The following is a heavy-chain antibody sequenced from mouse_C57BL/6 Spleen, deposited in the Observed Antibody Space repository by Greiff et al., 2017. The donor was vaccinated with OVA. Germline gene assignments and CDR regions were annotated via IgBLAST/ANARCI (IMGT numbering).Heavy chain of an antibody. Sequence: DVMLVESGGGLVKPGGSLKLSCAASGFTFSDYGMHWVRQAPEKGLEWVAYISSGSSTIYYADTVKGRFTISRDNAKNTLFLQMTSLRSEDTAMYYCAFIYYDYDAFDYWGQGTTLTVSS. D-gene: IGHD2-4*01. V-gene: IGHV5-17*01. J-gene: IGHJ2*01. CDR3: AFIYYDYDAFDY. CDR2: ISSGSSTI. CDR1: GFTFSDYG.